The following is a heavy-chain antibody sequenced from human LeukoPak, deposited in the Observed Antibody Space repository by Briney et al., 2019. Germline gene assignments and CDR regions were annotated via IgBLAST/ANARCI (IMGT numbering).Heavy chain of an antibody. D-gene: IGHD1-26*01. V-gene: IGHV4-30-2*01. CDR1: GGSISSGGYS. CDR2: IYHSGST. CDR3: ARDGIVGASYFDY. Sequence: PSETLSLTCAVSGGSISSGGYSWSWIRQPPGKGLEWIGYIYHSGSTYYNPSLKSRVTISVDRSKNQFSLKLSSVTAADTAVYYCARDGIVGASYFDYWGQGTLVTVSS. J-gene: IGHJ4*02.